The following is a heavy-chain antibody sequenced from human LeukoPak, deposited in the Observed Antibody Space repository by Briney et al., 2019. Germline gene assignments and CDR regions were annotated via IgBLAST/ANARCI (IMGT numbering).Heavy chain of an antibody. V-gene: IGHV3-7*03. Sequence: GGSLRLSCVASGFTLSSHWMSWVRQAPGKGLEWVANINQDGSAKYFVDSVKGRFTISRDNSKNMVYLQMNSLRAEDTAVYYCAKGSGSYYRAPFDPWGQGTLVTVSS. CDR3: AKGSGSYYRAPFDP. CDR1: GFTLSSHW. CDR2: INQDGSAK. J-gene: IGHJ5*02. D-gene: IGHD3-10*01.